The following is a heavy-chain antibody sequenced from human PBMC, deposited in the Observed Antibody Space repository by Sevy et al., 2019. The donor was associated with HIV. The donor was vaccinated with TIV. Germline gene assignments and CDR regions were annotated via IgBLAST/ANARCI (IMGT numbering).Heavy chain of an antibody. CDR3: ARGGYYYDNAAYYALDS. J-gene: IGHJ4*02. V-gene: IGHV3-33*01. CDR1: GFTFSNYA. Sequence: GGSLRLSCAATGFTFSNYAMHWVRQAPGKGMEWVAIIWSAGAYQYHGDSVKGGFTISRDNSKNTLYLQMNNVRVEDTAVYYCARGGYYYDNAAYYALDSWGQGTLVTVSS. CDR2: IWSAGAYQ. D-gene: IGHD3-22*01.